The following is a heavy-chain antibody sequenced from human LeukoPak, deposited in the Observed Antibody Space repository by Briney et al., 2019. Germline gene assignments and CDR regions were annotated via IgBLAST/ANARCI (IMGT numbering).Heavy chain of an antibody. Sequence: SETLSLTCAVSGYSISSGYYWGWIRQPPGQGLEWIGSIYHSGSTYYNPSLKSRVTISVDTSKNQFSLKLSSVTAADTAVYYCATVSGIDAFDIWGQGTMVTVSS. V-gene: IGHV4-38-2*01. CDR2: IYHSGST. D-gene: IGHD1-26*01. J-gene: IGHJ3*02. CDR1: GYSISSGYY. CDR3: ATVSGIDAFDI.